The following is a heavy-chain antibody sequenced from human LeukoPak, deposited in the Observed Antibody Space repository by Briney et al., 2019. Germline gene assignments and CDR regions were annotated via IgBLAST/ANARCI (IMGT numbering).Heavy chain of an antibody. CDR2: ITGSDGRT. CDR3: AKDYAGPGGLTVTPVDY. D-gene: IGHD4-17*01. J-gene: IGHJ4*02. Sequence: GGSLRLSCAASGFTFSSYAMSWVRQAPGKGLEWVSGITGSDGRTFYADSVKGRFTIFRDNSKNTLYLQMNSLRAEDTAVYYCAKDYAGPGGLTVTPVDYWGQGTLVTVSS. CDR1: GFTFSSYA. V-gene: IGHV3-23*01.